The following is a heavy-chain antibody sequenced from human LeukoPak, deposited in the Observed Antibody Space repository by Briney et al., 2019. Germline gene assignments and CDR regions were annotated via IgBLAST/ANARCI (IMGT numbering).Heavy chain of an antibody. D-gene: IGHD6-13*01. CDR2: ISSSSSYI. Sequence: GGSLRLSCAASGFTFSSYSMNWVRQAPGKGLEWVSSISSSSSYIYYADSVKGRFTISRDNAKNSLYLQMNSLRAEDTAVYYCARAPILRSSSWYGGRNRPYYFDYWGQGTLVTVSS. CDR3: ARAPILRSSSWYGGRNRPYYFDY. V-gene: IGHV3-21*01. J-gene: IGHJ4*02. CDR1: GFTFSSYS.